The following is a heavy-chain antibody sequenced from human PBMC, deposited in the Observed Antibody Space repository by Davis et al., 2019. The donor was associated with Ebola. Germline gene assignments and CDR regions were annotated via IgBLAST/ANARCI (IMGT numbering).Heavy chain of an antibody. CDR1: GGSISSGGYY. Sequence: PSETLSLTCTVSGGSISSGGYYWSWIRQHPGKGLEWIGYIYYSGSTYYNPSLKSRVTISVDTSKNQFSLKLSSVTAADTAVYYCARGRGDYGEGYFDLWGRGTLVTVSS. CDR3: ARGRGDYGEGYFDL. V-gene: IGHV4-31*03. CDR2: IYYSGST. J-gene: IGHJ2*01. D-gene: IGHD4-17*01.